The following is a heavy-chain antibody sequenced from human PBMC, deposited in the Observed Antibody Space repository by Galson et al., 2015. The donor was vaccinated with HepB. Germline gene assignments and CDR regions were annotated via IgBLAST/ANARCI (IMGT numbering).Heavy chain of an antibody. V-gene: IGHV1-18*01. D-gene: IGHD3-22*01. CDR1: GYTFTNYG. CDR2: ISGYNANT. J-gene: IGHJ4*02. CDR3: ARDWNFDSSGYYSRVRFDY. Sequence: SVKVSCKASGYTFTNYGISWVRQAPGQGLEWMGWISGYNANTYYAQKLQGRVTMTTDTSTSTAYMELRSLRSDDTAVYYCARDWNFDSSGYYSRVRFDYWGRGTLVTVSS.